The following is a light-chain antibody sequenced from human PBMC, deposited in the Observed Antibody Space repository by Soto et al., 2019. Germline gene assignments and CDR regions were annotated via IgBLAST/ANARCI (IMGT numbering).Light chain of an antibody. Sequence: DIQVTQSPSSLSASVGDRVTITCRASQSISSYLNWYQQKPCEAPKLLIYATSTLPSGVPSRFSGSGSGTDFTLTITSLQPEDFATYYCQQSYSTPITFGQGTRLEI. V-gene: IGKV1-39*01. J-gene: IGKJ5*01. CDR3: QQSYSTPIT. CDR2: ATS. CDR1: QSISSY.